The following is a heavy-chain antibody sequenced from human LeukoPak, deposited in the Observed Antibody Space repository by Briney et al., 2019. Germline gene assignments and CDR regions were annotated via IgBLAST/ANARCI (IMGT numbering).Heavy chain of an antibody. Sequence: GGSLRLSCAASGFTFSSYAMSWVRQAPGKGLEWVSVISGTGGSTYYADSVKGRFTISRDNSKNTLYLLMNSLRVGDTAVYYCAKESPALDYWGQGTLVTVSS. CDR2: ISGTGGST. D-gene: IGHD2-2*01. V-gene: IGHV3-23*01. CDR3: AKESPALDY. J-gene: IGHJ4*02. CDR1: GFTFSSYA.